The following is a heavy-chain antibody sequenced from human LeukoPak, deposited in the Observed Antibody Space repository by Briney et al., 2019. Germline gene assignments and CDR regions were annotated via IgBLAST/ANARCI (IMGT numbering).Heavy chain of an antibody. J-gene: IGHJ1*01. CDR3: ARDIAYCGGDCYSGYFQH. CDR1: GFTFSSYS. CDR2: ISSSSSYI. Sequence: GGSLRPSCAASGFTFSSYSMNWVRQAPGKRLEWVSSISSSSSYIYYADSVKGRFNISRDNAKNSLYLQMNSLRAEDTAVYYCARDIAYCGGDCYSGYFQHWGQGTLVTVSS. D-gene: IGHD2-21*01. V-gene: IGHV3-21*01.